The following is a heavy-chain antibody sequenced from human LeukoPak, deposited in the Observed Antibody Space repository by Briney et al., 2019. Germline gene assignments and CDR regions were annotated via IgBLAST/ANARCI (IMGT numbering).Heavy chain of an antibody. Sequence: GGSLRLSCAASGFTFDDYAMHWVRQAPGKGLEWVSGISWNSGSIGYADSVKGRFTISRDNAKNSLYLQMNSLRAEDTALCYCAKLAAAGNFDYWGQGTLVTVSS. D-gene: IGHD6-13*01. V-gene: IGHV3-9*01. CDR3: AKLAAAGNFDY. CDR2: ISWNSGSI. J-gene: IGHJ4*02. CDR1: GFTFDDYA.